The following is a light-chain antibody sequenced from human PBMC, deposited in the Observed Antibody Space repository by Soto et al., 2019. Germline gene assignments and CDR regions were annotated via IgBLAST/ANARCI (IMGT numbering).Light chain of an antibody. CDR3: QSYASSLGGEV. J-gene: IGLJ2*01. CDR2: HNS. V-gene: IGLV1-40*01. CDR1: SSNIGAGYD. Sequence: QSVLTQPPSVSGAPGQRVTISCTGSSSNIGAGYDVHWYRQLPGTAPKLLIYHNSNRPSGVPDRFSGSKSGTSASLAITGLQAEDEADYYCQSYASSLGGEVFGEGTKVTVL.